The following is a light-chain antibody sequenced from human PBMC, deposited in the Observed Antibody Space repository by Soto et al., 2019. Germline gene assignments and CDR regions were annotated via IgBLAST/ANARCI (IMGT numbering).Light chain of an antibody. J-gene: IGKJ1*01. CDR3: QHYNSYSEA. V-gene: IGKV1-5*03. CDR1: QTISSW. Sequence: DIQITQSPCTLSVSVGDRVTITCRASQTISSWLAWYQQKPGKAPKLLIYKASTLKSGVPSRFSGSGSGTEFTLTISSLQPDDFATYYCQHYNSYSEAFGQGTTGDIK. CDR2: KAS.